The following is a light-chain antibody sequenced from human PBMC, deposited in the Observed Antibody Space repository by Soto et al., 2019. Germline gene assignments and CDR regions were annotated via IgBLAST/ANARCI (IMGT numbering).Light chain of an antibody. V-gene: IGKV3-15*01. Sequence: EIVMTQSPATLSVSPGERATLSCRASQSVSSNLAWYQQKPGQAPRLLIYGASTRATGIPASFSGSGSGTEFTLTISSLQSEDFAVYYCQQYINWPVTFGQGTKVEIK. J-gene: IGKJ1*01. CDR2: GAS. CDR1: QSVSSN. CDR3: QQYINWPVT.